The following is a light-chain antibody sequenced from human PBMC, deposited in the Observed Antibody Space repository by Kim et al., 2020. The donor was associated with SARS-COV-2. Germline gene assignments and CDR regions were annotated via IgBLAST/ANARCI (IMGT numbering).Light chain of an antibody. Sequence: SPGERATLSCRASQSVSSNLAWYQQKPGQAPRLLIYDASTRATGIPARFSGSGSGTEFTLTISSLQSEDFAVYYCQQYNNWRALTFGGGTKVDI. CDR3: QQYNNWRALT. J-gene: IGKJ4*01. V-gene: IGKV3-15*01. CDR1: QSVSSN. CDR2: DAS.